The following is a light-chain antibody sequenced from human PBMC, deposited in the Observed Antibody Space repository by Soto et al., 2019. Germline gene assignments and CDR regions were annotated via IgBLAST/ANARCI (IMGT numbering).Light chain of an antibody. J-gene: IGKJ1*01. V-gene: IGKV1-39*01. Sequence: DIQMTQSASSLSASVGDRVTITCRASQSISSYLNWYQQKPGKAPKLLIYAASSLQSGVPSRFSGSGSGTDFTLTISSLQPEDCATYYCQQSYSNPGTFGQRTKVDIK. CDR3: QQSYSNPGT. CDR1: QSISSY. CDR2: AAS.